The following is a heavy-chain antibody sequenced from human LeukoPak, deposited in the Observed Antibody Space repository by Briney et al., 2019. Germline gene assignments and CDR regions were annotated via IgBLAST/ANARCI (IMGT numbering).Heavy chain of an antibody. CDR2: IYFSGST. D-gene: IGHD2-15*01. Sequence: PSETLSLTCTVSGGSISSYYWSWIRQPPGKGLDWIGCIYFSGSTNYNTSLKNRVTISVDTSKNQFSLKLSSVTAADTAVYYCARAGRLGYCSGGSCLNNDYWGQGTLVTVSS. CDR3: ARAGRLGYCSGGSCLNNDY. J-gene: IGHJ4*02. CDR1: GGSISSYY. V-gene: IGHV4-59*01.